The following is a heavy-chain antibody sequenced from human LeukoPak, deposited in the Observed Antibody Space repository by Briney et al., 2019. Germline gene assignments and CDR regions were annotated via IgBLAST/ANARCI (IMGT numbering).Heavy chain of an antibody. Sequence: SETLSLTCTVSGGSISSYYWSWIRQPAGKGLEWIGRIYTSGSTNYNPSLKSRVTMSVDTSKNQFSLKLSSVTAADTAVYYCARDILAPSSLTIFGVVGSNWFDPWGQGTLVTVSS. CDR1: GGSISSYY. CDR2: IYTSGST. V-gene: IGHV4-4*07. D-gene: IGHD3-3*01. J-gene: IGHJ5*02. CDR3: ARDILAPSSLTIFGVVGSNWFDP.